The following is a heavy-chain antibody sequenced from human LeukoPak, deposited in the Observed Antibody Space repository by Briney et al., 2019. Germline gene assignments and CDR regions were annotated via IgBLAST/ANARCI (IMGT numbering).Heavy chain of an antibody. J-gene: IGHJ5*02. V-gene: IGHV4-39*07. CDR1: GGSISSSSYY. CDR3: AKGRTLYASGKILSNYFHP. Sequence: QPSETLSLTCTVSGGSISSSSYYWGWIRQPPGKGLEWIGSIYYSGSTYYNPSLKSRVTISVDTSKKQVSLRVRSVTAADTAVYFCAKGRTLYASGKILSNYFHPWGQGALVTVSS. D-gene: IGHD2/OR15-2a*01. CDR2: IYYSGST.